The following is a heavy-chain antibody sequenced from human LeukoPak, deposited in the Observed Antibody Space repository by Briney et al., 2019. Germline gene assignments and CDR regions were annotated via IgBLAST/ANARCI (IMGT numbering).Heavy chain of an antibody. CDR2: ISSSSSYI. J-gene: IGHJ4*02. D-gene: IGHD6-13*01. V-gene: IGHV3-21*01. CDR1: GFTFSSYS. Sequence: GGSLRLSCAASGFTFSSYSMNWVGQAPGKGLEWVSSISSSSSYIYYADSVKGRFTISRDNAKNSLYLQMNSLRAEDTAVYYCARDVIAAAGHDYWGQGTLVTVSS. CDR3: ARDVIAAAGHDY.